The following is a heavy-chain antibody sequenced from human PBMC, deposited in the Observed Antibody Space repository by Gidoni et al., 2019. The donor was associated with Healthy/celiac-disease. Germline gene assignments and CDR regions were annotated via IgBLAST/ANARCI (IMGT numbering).Heavy chain of an antibody. CDR3: AKDTGDSSGVYYFDY. V-gene: IGHV3-9*01. J-gene: IGHJ4*02. CDR2: ISWNSGSI. D-gene: IGHD3-22*01. Sequence: EVQLVESGGGLVQPGRSVRLSCAASGFTFDDYAMHCVLQAPGKGLEWVSGISWNSGSIGYADSVKGRFTISRDNAKNSLYLQMNSLRAEDTALYYCAKDTGDSSGVYYFDYWGQGTLVTVSS. CDR1: GFTFDDYA.